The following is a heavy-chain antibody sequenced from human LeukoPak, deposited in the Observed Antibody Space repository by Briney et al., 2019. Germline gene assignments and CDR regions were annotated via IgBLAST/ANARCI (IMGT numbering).Heavy chain of an antibody. J-gene: IGHJ4*02. V-gene: IGHV1-2*02. D-gene: IGHD6-13*01. Sequence: ASVKVSCKASGYTFTGYYMHWVRQAPGQGLEWMGWVNPNSGGTRYAQRFQDRVTMTRDTSITTAYMELSRLRSDDTAVYFCARGRLEAAATGDYWGQGTLFTVSS. CDR1: GYTFTGYY. CDR2: VNPNSGGT. CDR3: ARGRLEAAATGDY.